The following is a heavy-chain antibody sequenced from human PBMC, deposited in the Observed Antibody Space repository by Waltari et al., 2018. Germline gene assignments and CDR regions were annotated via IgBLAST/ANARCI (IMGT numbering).Heavy chain of an antibody. V-gene: IGHV4-34*01. CDR1: GGSFSGYY. D-gene: IGHD3-16*01. Sequence: QVQLQQWGAGLLKPSETLSLTCAVYGGSFSGYYWSWIRQPPGKGLEWIGEINHSGSTNYNPSLKSRVTISVDTSKNQFSLKLSSVTAADTAVYYCASKPRWLQNWVYWGQGTLVTVSS. J-gene: IGHJ4*02. CDR2: INHSGST. CDR3: ASKPRWLQNWVY.